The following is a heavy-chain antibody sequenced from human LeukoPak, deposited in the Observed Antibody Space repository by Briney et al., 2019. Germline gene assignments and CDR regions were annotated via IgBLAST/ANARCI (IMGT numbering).Heavy chain of an antibody. Sequence: GGSLRLSCAASGFTFSDYALGWVRQAPGRGLEWVATLSGSGAGTYYSDSVQGRFTISRDNSKRTLFLQMNSLRAEDTAVYYCARDGAYGSGSYSSYFDYWGQGTLVTVSS. CDR3: ARDGAYGSGSYSSYFDY. D-gene: IGHD3-10*01. CDR2: LSGSGAGT. J-gene: IGHJ4*02. V-gene: IGHV3-23*01. CDR1: GFTFSDYA.